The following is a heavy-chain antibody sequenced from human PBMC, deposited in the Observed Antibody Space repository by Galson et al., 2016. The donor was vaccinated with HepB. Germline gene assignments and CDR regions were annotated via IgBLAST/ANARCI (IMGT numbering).Heavy chain of an antibody. CDR2: IWYDGSNK. V-gene: IGHV3-33*01. CDR3: ARDKTIFGALEGFSDG. J-gene: IGHJ4*02. Sequence: SLRLSCAASGFTFSSYGMHWVRQAPGKGLEWVAVIWYDGSNKYYADSVKGRFTISRDNSKNTLYLQMNSLRAEDTAVYYCARDKTIFGALEGFSDGWGQGTLVTVSS. CDR1: GFTFSSYG. D-gene: IGHD3-3*01.